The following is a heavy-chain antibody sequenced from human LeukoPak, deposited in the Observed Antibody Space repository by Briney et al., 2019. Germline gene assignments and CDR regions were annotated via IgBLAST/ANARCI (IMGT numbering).Heavy chain of an antibody. CDR1: GFTFSSYA. V-gene: IGHV3-30-3*01. Sequence: GGSLRLSCAASGFTFSSYAMHWVRQAPGKGLEWVAVISYDGSNKYYADSVKGRFTISRDNSKNTLYLQMNSLRAEDTAVYYCAKDHVGFGEPYDAFDIWGQGTMVTVSS. CDR3: AKDHVGFGEPYDAFDI. CDR2: ISYDGSNK. D-gene: IGHD3-10*01. J-gene: IGHJ3*02.